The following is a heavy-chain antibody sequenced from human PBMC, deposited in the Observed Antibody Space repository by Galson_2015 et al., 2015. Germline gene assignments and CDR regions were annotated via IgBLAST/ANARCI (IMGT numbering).Heavy chain of an antibody. CDR1: GGSFSGYY. CDR3: ARGRLTGYFDY. D-gene: IGHD2-8*02. CDR2: INHSGST. V-gene: IGHV4-34*01. J-gene: IGHJ4*02. Sequence: ETLSLTCAVYGGSFSGYYWSWIRQPPGKGLEWIGEINHSGSTNYNPSLKSRVTISVDTSKNQFSLKLSSVTAADTAVYYCARGRLTGYFDYWGQGTLVTVSS.